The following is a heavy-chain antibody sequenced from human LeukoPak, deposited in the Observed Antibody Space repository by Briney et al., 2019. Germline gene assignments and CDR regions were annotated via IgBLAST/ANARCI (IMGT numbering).Heavy chain of an antibody. V-gene: IGHV3-23*01. J-gene: IGHJ4*02. CDR3: AKGSRQFSSDKAGPIDY. CDR1: RFTFSSIA. Sequence: GGSLRLSCAGSRFTFSSIAMSWVRQAPGKGLEWVSSISDSGDFTYYADSVKGRFTISRDNSKNTLFVQMSSLRAEDTAVYYCAKGSRQFSSDKAGPIDYWGQGTLVTVSS. D-gene: IGHD6-19*01. CDR2: ISDSGDFT.